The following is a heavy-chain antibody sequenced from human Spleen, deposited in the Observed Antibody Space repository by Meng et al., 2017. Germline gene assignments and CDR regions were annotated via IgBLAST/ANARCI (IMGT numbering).Heavy chain of an antibody. CDR3: ARGMNWFDS. CDR2: IDYGRNT. CDR1: ADSGSSGTCY. Sequence: DSGQVGASVTLSPNSTVSADSGSSGTCYWQCLRQPPEKGLECIGYIDYGRNTNYNPSSNTIITISVETSKKQIPMYLTSVNAADTAVYNCARGMNWFDSWGQGTLVTVSS. J-gene: IGHJ5*01. V-gene: IGHV4-61*01.